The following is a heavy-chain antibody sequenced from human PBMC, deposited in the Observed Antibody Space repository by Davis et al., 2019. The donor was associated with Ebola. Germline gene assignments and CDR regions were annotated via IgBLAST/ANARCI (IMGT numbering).Heavy chain of an antibody. V-gene: IGHV3-30-3*01. J-gene: IGHJ4*02. CDR3: ARDHFEGSLDY. Sequence: GESLKISCADSGFTFSSFAIHWVRQAPGKGLEWVSMSVNDAVTQYYGDSVRGRFTISRDNSRNMIYLQMNSLRVEDTAVYYCARDHFEGSLDYWGQGTLVTVSS. CDR1: GFTFSSFA. CDR2: SVNDAVTQ. D-gene: IGHD3-9*01.